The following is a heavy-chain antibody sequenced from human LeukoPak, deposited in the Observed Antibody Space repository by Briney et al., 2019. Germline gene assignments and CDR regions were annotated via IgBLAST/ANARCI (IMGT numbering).Heavy chain of an antibody. D-gene: IGHD6-6*01. CDR3: ASLYSTSGY. CDR1: GFTFSNAW. J-gene: IGHJ4*02. V-gene: IGHV3-72*01. Sequence: GGSLRLSCAASGFTFSNAWMSWVRQAPGKGRGWVGRYRNKANSYTTEYAASVKGRFTISRDVSKNSLYLQMNSLKTEDTAVYYCASLYSTSGYWGQGTLVTVSS. CDR2: YRNKANSYTT.